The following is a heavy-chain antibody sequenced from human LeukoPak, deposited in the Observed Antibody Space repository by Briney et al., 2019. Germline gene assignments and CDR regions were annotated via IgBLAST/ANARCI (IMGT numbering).Heavy chain of an antibody. D-gene: IGHD6-13*01. CDR3: ARGQQLVRGNFDY. V-gene: IGHV4-59*12. CDR2: IYYSGST. J-gene: IGHJ4*02. Sequence: SETLSLTCTVSGGSISSYYWSWIRQPPGKGLEWIGYIYYSGSTNYNPSLKSRVTISVDTSKNQFSLKLSSVTAADTAVYYCARGQQLVRGNFDYWGQGTLVTVSS. CDR1: GGSISSYY.